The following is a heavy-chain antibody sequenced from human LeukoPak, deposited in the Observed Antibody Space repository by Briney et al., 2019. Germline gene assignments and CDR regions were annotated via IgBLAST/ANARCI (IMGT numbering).Heavy chain of an antibody. CDR3: ARWGRRAAAGKNVLDY. D-gene: IGHD6-13*01. V-gene: IGHV4-59*08. CDR1: GGSISSYY. Sequence: PSETLSLTCTVSGGSISSYYWSWIRQPPGKGLEWIGYIYYSGSTNYNPSLKSRVTISVDTSKNQFSLKLSSVTAADTAVYYCARWGRRAAAGKNVLDYWGQGTLVTVSS. CDR2: IYYSGST. J-gene: IGHJ4*02.